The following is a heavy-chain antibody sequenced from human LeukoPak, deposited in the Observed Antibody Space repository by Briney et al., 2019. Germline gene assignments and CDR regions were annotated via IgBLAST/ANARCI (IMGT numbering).Heavy chain of an antibody. V-gene: IGHV3-48*01. CDR1: RFSFSDYD. CDR3: AREGWVGSYREVDY. CDR2: ISSSSSTI. Sequence: PGGSLRLSCRASRFSFSDYDMHWVRQAPSEGLEWVSHISSSSSTIYYADSVKGRFTISRDNAKSSLYLQMNSLRADDTAVYYCAREGWVGSYREVDYWGQGTLVTVSS. D-gene: IGHD1-26*01. J-gene: IGHJ4*02.